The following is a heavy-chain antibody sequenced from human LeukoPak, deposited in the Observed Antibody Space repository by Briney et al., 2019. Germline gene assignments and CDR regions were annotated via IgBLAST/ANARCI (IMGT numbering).Heavy chain of an antibody. CDR1: GYTFTGYY. J-gene: IGHJ4*02. Sequence: GASVKVSCKASGYTFTGYYMHWVRQAPGQGLEWMGWINPNSGGTNYAQKFQGRVTMTRDTSISTAYMELSRLRSDDTAVYYCARDPLGRVWGWEPYDYWGQGTLVTVSS. V-gene: IGHV1-2*02. CDR3: ARDPLGRVWGWEPYDY. D-gene: IGHD1-26*01. CDR2: INPNSGGT.